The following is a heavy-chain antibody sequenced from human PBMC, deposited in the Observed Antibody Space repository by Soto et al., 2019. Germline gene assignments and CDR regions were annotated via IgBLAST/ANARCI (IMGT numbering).Heavy chain of an antibody. Sequence: GSLRLSCAASGCTFSRYSMNWVRQAPGKGLEWLSYISSSSDTIYLADSVRGRFTISRDSAKNSLYLQMNSLRDEDTAVYYCARGRPADYWGQGTLVTVSS. CDR3: ARGRPADY. J-gene: IGHJ4*02. D-gene: IGHD6-6*01. CDR2: ISSSSDTI. V-gene: IGHV3-48*02. CDR1: GCTFSRYS.